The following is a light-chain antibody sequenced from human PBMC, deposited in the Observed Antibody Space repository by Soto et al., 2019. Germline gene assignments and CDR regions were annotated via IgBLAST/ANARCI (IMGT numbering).Light chain of an antibody. Sequence: AIRMTQSPSSLSASTGDRVTITCRASQGISSYLAWYQQKPGKAPKLLIYAASTLQSGVPSRFSGSGSGTDFTLTISCLQSEDFATYYCQQNYSYPYTFGQGTKVDIK. V-gene: IGKV1-8*01. CDR3: QQNYSYPYT. CDR1: QGISSY. CDR2: AAS. J-gene: IGKJ2*01.